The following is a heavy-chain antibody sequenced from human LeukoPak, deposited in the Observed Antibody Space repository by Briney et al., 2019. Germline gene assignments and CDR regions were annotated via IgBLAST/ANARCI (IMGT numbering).Heavy chain of an antibody. CDR1: GYSFTSYW. CDR2: IYPGDSDT. Sequence: GESLKISCKGSGYSFTSYWIGWVRQMPGKGLEWMGIIYPGDSDTRYSPSFQGQVTISADKSISTAYLQWSSLKASDTAMYYCARVGDILTGYSGRGFDYWGQGTLVTVSS. D-gene: IGHD3-9*01. CDR3: ARVGDILTGYSGRGFDY. J-gene: IGHJ4*02. V-gene: IGHV5-51*01.